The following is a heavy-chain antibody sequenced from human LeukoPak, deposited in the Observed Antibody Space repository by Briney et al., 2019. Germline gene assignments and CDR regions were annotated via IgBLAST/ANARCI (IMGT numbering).Heavy chain of an antibody. CDR3: ARGANRFTYYYDSSGYYYFDY. J-gene: IGHJ4*02. CDR1: GGTFSSYA. D-gene: IGHD3-22*01. CDR2: IIPIFGTA. V-gene: IGHV1-69*13. Sequence: PSVKVSCKASGGTFSSYAISLVRQAPGQGLEWMGGIIPIFGTANYAHKFQGRVTITVDESTTTAYMELSILRSEDTAVSYCARGANRFTYYYDSSGYYYFDYWGQGTLVTVSS.